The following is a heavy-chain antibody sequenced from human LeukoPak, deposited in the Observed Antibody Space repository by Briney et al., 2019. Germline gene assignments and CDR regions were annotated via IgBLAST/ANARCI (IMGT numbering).Heavy chain of an antibody. V-gene: IGHV1-18*01. CDR1: GYTFTSYG. Sequence: GASVKVSCKASGYTFTSYGISWVRQAPGQGLEWMGWISAYNGNTNYAQKLQGRVTMTTDTSTSTAYMELRSLRSDDTAVYYCARWAYCGGDCYSYYFDYWGQGTLVTVSS. CDR3: ARWAYCGGDCYSYYFDY. J-gene: IGHJ4*02. CDR2: ISAYNGNT. D-gene: IGHD2-21*02.